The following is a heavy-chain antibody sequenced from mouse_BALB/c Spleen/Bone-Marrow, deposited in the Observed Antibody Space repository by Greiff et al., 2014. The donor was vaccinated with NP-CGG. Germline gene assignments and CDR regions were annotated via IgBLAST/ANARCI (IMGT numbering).Heavy chain of an antibody. CDR3: ARDKNYGSYWYFDV. D-gene: IGHD2-1*01. CDR2: IRNKANGYTT. V-gene: IGHV7-3*02. CDR1: GFTFTDYY. Sequence: EVQRVESGGGLVQPGGSLRLSCATSGFTFTDYYMSWVRQPPGKALEWLCFIRNKANGYTTEYSASVKGRFTISRDNSQSILYLQMNTLRAEDSATYYCARDKNYGSYWYFDVWGAGTTVTVSS. J-gene: IGHJ1*01.